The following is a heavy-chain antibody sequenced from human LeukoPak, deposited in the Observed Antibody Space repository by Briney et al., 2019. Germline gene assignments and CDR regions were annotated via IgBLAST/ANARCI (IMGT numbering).Heavy chain of an antibody. V-gene: IGHV3-23*01. D-gene: IGHD2-15*01. CDR3: TKAYCSGGSCYEPDY. CDR1: GFNFSNYA. CDR2: ISGSGGGT. Sequence: GGSLRLSCTASGFNFSNYAMTWVRQAPGKGLEWVSSISGSGGGTYYADSVKGRFTISRDNSKNTLYLQMNSLGGEDTAVYYCTKAYCSGGSCYEPDYWGQGTLVTASS. J-gene: IGHJ4*02.